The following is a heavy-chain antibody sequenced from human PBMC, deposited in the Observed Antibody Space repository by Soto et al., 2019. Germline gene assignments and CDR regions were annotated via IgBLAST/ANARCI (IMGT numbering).Heavy chain of an antibody. Sequence: GGSLRLSCAASGFTFSNAWLNWVRQAPGKGLEWVGRIKSKTDGGTTDYAAPVKGRCTISRDDSKNTLNLQMNSLKTEDTAVYYCTTEETFYYDSSGYYYYHPIDYWGQGTLVTVSS. CDR2: IKSKTDGGTT. V-gene: IGHV3-15*07. J-gene: IGHJ4*02. CDR3: TTEETFYYDSSGYYYYHPIDY. CDR1: GFTFSNAW. D-gene: IGHD3-22*01.